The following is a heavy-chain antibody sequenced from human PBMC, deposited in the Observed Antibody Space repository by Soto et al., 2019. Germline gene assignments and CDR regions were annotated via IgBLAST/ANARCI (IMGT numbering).Heavy chain of an antibody. Sequence: SETLSLTCTVSGGSLSSGDYYRSWIRQPPGKGLEWIGYIYYSGSTYYNPSLKSRVTISVDTSKNQFSLKLSSVTAADTAVYYCATGSYYYDSSRYYHYWRQGTLVPVSS. V-gene: IGHV4-30-4*01. J-gene: IGHJ4*02. CDR2: IYYSGST. CDR3: ATGSYYYDSSRYYHY. CDR1: GGSLSSGDYY. D-gene: IGHD3-22*01.